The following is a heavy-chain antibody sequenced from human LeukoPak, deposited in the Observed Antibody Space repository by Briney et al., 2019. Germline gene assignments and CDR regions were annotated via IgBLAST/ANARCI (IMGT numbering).Heavy chain of an antibody. J-gene: IGHJ3*02. D-gene: IGHD1-1*01. CDR1: GFTFSSYA. V-gene: IGHV3-30-3*01. CDR2: ISYDGSNK. CDR3: ARGVIEELEPTPAFDI. Sequence: GGSLRLSCAASGFTFSSYAMHWVRQAPGKGLEWVAVISYDGSNKYYADSVKGRFTISRDNSKNTLYLQMNSLRAEDTAVYYCARGVIEELEPTPAFDIWGQGTMVTVSS.